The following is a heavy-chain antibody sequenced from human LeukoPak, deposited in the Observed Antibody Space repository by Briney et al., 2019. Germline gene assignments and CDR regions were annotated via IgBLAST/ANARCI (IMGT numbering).Heavy chain of an antibody. CDR1: GGSISSYY. V-gene: IGHV4-59*08. CDR2: IYYSGST. J-gene: IGHJ5*02. Sequence: SETLSLTCTVSGGSISSYYWSWIRQPPGKGLEWIGYIYYSGSTNYNPSLKSRVTISVDTSKNQFSLKLSSVTAADTAVYYCARRAVTTAHWFDPWGQGTLVTVSS. D-gene: IGHD4-17*01. CDR3: ARRAVTTAHWFDP.